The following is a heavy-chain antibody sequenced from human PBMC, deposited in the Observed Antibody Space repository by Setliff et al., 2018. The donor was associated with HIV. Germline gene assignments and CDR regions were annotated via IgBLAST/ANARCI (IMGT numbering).Heavy chain of an antibody. Sequence: GGSLRLSCAASGFTFSSYNMHWVRQAPGKGLEWVAVISNDGTIKYYADSVRGRFTISRDNSKGILYLQVNSLRAEDTAIYYCAKAVVGSGHYDSWGQGTAVTVSS. D-gene: IGHD2-15*01. CDR1: GFTFSSYN. CDR2: ISNDGTIK. J-gene: IGHJ4*02. CDR3: AKAVVGSGHYDS. V-gene: IGHV3-30*04.